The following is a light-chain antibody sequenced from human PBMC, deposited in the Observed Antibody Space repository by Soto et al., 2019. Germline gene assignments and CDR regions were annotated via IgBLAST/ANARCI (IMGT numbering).Light chain of an antibody. CDR3: SSYEDSNNLL. J-gene: IGLJ2*01. CDR1: SSDVGGYKF. V-gene: IGLV2-8*01. Sequence: QSALTQPPSASGSPGQSVTISCTGTSSDVGGYKFVSWYQQHPGKVPKLMIYEVNKRPSGVPDRFSGSKSGNTASLTVSGLQAEDEADYYCSSYEDSNNLLFGGGTKLTVL. CDR2: EVN.